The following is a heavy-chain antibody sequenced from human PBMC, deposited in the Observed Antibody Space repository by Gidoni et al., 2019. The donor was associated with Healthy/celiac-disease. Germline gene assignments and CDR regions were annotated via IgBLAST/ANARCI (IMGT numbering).Heavy chain of an antibody. Sequence: QVQLVQSGAEVKKPGASVKVSCKASGYTFTGSSMHWVRQAPGQGLEWMGWINPNSGGTNYAQKFQGRVTMTRDTSISTAYMELSRLRSDDTAVYYCARGKKGVVVPAAMGWFDPWGQGTLVTVSS. J-gene: IGHJ5*02. D-gene: IGHD2-2*01. CDR2: INPNSGGT. CDR1: GYTFTGSS. V-gene: IGHV1-2*02. CDR3: ARGKKGVVVPAAMGWFDP.